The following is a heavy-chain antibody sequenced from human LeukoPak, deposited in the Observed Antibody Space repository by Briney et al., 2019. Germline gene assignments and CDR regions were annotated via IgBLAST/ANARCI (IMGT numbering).Heavy chain of an antibody. Sequence: GRSLRLSCAASGFTFSSYGMHWVRQAPGEGLEWVAVISYDGSNKHYADSVKGRFTISRDNSKNTLYLQMNSLRAEDTAVYYCAKAYSSSWSNNWFDPWGQGTLVTVSS. J-gene: IGHJ5*02. V-gene: IGHV3-30*18. CDR3: AKAYSSSWSNNWFDP. CDR2: ISYDGSNK. D-gene: IGHD6-13*01. CDR1: GFTFSSYG.